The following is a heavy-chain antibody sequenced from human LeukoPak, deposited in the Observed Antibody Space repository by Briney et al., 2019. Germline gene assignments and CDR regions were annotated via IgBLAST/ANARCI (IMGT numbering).Heavy chain of an antibody. V-gene: IGHV3-21*04. Sequence: PGGSLRLSCAASGFTFSSYSMNWVRQAPGKGLEWVSSISSSSSYIYYADSVKGRFTISRDNAKNSLYLQMNSLRAEDTAVYYCARGRLVAGGFDYWGQGTLVTVSS. CDR1: GFTFSSYS. J-gene: IGHJ4*02. CDR3: ARGRLVAGGFDY. CDR2: ISSSSSYI. D-gene: IGHD6-25*01.